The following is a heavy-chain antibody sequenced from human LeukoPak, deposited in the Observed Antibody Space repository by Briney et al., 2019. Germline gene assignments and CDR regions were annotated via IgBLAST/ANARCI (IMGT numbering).Heavy chain of an antibody. D-gene: IGHD3-10*01. Sequence: SETLSLTCTVSGDSSSIYYWSWFRQPPGKALEWIGYIYTSGSTNYNPSLKSRVSMSVDTSKNEFSLRLSSVTAADTALYYCATRPAETTWFGVFDYWSRGTLVTVSS. J-gene: IGHJ4*02. CDR2: IYTSGST. CDR3: ATRPAETTWFGVFDY. CDR1: GDSSSIYY. V-gene: IGHV4-4*09.